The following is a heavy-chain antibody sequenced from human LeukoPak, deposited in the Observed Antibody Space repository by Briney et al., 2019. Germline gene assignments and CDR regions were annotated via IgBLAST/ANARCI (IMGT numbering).Heavy chain of an antibody. CDR1: GYSISSGYY. J-gene: IGHJ3*02. V-gene: IGHV4-38-2*02. D-gene: IGHD1-26*01. CDR3: ARDLVRELPDAFDI. Sequence: PSETLSLTCTVSGYSISSGYYWGWIRQPPGKGLEWIGSIYHSGSTYYNPSLKSRVTISVDTSKNQFSLKLSSVTAADTAVYYCARDLVRELPDAFDIWGQGTMVTVSS. CDR2: IYHSGST.